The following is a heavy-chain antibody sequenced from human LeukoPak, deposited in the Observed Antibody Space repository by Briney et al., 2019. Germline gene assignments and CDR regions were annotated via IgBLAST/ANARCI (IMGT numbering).Heavy chain of an antibody. CDR2: IIPIFDTA. J-gene: IGHJ6*02. V-gene: IGHV1-69*01. Sequence: SVKVSCKASGGTFSSYAISWVRQAPGQGLEWMGGIIPIFDTANYAQKFQGRVTITADESTSTAYMELSSLRSEDTAVYYCAREGDIVVVPAATALGMDVWGQGTTVTVSS. D-gene: IGHD2-2*01. CDR3: AREGDIVVVPAATALGMDV. CDR1: GGTFSSYA.